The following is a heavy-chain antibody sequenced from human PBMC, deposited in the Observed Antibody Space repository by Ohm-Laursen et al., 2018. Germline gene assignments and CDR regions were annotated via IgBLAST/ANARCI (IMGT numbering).Heavy chain of an antibody. CDR3: ARLPGIAAAGARYYYGMDV. J-gene: IGHJ6*02. D-gene: IGHD6-13*01. CDR1: GFTFSDYY. CDR2: IYYSGGT. Sequence: ESLRLSCAASGFTFSDYYMSWIRQPPGKGLEWIGYIYYSGGTNYNPSLKSRVTISVDTSKNQFSLKLSSVTAADTAVYYCARLPGIAAAGARYYYGMDVWGQGTTVTVSS. V-gene: IGHV4-59*01.